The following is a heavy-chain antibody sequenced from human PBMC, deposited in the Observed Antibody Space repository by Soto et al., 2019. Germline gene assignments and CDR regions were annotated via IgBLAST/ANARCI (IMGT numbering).Heavy chain of an antibody. D-gene: IGHD3-3*01. CDR1: GFSLRTSGVG. Sequence: QITLKESGPTLVKPTQTLTLTCTFSGFSLRTSGVGVGWIRQPPGKALEWLALIFWDGDKRYSSSLESRLTITKDTSKNQVVLTVTYMDPVDTATYYCVHRSGVSYFDYWGQGTLVTVSS. J-gene: IGHJ4*02. CDR2: IFWDGDK. CDR3: VHRSGVSYFDY. V-gene: IGHV2-5*02.